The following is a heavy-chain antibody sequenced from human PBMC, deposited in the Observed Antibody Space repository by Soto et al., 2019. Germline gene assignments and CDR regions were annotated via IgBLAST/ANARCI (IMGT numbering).Heavy chain of an antibody. CDR3: ARGIVGANNWFDP. J-gene: IGHJ5*02. CDR2: INHSGST. CDR1: GGSFSGYY. Sequence: QVQLQQWGAGLLKPSETLSLTCAVYGGSFSGYYWSWIRQPPGKGLEWIGEINHSGSTNYNPSLKRRVTRSVDTSKNPFSLKLSSVTAADTAVYYCARGIVGANNWFDPWGQGTLVTFSS. D-gene: IGHD1-26*01. V-gene: IGHV4-34*01.